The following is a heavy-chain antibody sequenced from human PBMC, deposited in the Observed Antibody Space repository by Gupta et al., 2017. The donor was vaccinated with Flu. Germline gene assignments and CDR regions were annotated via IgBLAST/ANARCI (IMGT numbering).Heavy chain of an antibody. V-gene: IGHV3-48*03. D-gene: IGHD3-10*01. CDR3: ARDGSVLLLFGELSVSPYYDY. CDR1: GFTFSSYE. Sequence: EVQLVESGGGLVQPGGSLRLSCAASGFTFSSYEMNWVRQAPGKGLEWVSDISSSGSTIYYADSVKGRFTISRDNAKNSLYLQMNSLRAEDTAVYYCARDGSVLLLFGELSVSPYYDYWGQGTLVTVSS. J-gene: IGHJ4*02. CDR2: ISSSGSTI.